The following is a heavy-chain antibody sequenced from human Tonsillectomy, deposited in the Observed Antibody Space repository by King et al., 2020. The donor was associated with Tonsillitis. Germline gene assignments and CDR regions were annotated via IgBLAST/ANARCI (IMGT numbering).Heavy chain of an antibody. D-gene: IGHD3-10*01. Sequence: VQLQQWGAGLLKPSETLSLTCAVYGGSFSGYYWSWIRQPPGKGLEWIGEINHSGSTNYNPSLKSRVTISVDTSKNQFSLKLSYVTAADTAVYYCARVEIRITMVRGGFDPWGQGTLVTVSS. J-gene: IGHJ5*02. CDR1: GGSFSGYY. CDR3: ARVEIRITMVRGGFDP. CDR2: INHSGST. V-gene: IGHV4-34*01.